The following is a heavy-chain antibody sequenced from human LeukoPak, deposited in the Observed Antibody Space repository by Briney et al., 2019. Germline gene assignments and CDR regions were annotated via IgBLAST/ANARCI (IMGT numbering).Heavy chain of an antibody. V-gene: IGHV4-59*01. CDR3: AGAHVDIVATIGFDP. D-gene: IGHD5-12*01. CDR1: GGSISSYY. CDR2: IYYSGST. Sequence: PSETLSLTCTVSGGSISSYYWGWIRQPPGKGLEWIGYIYYSGSTNYNPSLKSRVTISVDTSKNQFSLKLSSVTAADTAVYYCAGAHVDIVATIGFDPWGQGTLVTVSS. J-gene: IGHJ5*02.